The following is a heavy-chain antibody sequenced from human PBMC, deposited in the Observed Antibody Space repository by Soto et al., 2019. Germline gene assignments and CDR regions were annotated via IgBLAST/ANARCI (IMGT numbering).Heavy chain of an antibody. J-gene: IGHJ4*02. Sequence: PSETLSLTXTVSGGSISSGGYYWSWIRQHPGKGLEWIGYIYYSGSTYYNPSLKSRVTISVDTSKNQFSLKLSSVTAADTAVYYCARAGYISLLDYWGQGTLVTVSS. D-gene: IGHD3-16*02. CDR3: ARAGYISLLDY. CDR1: GGSISSGGYY. V-gene: IGHV4-31*02. CDR2: IYYSGST.